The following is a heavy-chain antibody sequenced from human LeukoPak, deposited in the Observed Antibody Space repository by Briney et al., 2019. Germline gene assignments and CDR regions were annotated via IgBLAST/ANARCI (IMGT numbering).Heavy chain of an antibody. CDR3: VRYHNWAFDF. J-gene: IGHJ4*02. CDR2: IRYGGSTI. D-gene: IGHD2-2*01. Sequence: PGGSLRLSCAASGFIFSDYSMNWVRQTPGKGLEWISYIRYGGSTIYYADSVKGRFTISSDDAQNSLYLQMNSLRAEDTAMYYCVRYHNWAFDFWGQGTLVTVSS. V-gene: IGHV3-11*04. CDR1: GFIFSDYS.